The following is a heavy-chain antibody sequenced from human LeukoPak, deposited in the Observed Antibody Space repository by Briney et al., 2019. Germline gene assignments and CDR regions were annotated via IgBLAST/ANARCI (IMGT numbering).Heavy chain of an antibody. CDR3: AREGSEGLDY. D-gene: IGHD2-15*01. Sequence: SQTLSLTWASSGDSVSNKIAAWNWIRQSPSRGLEWMDRTYYRSKWYNDYAVSVKSRITINPDTSKKQSSLQLNSVTPEDTGVYYCAREGSEGLDYSGQGTLVTVSS. J-gene: IGHJ4*02. CDR1: GDSVSNKIAA. V-gene: IGHV6-1*01. CDR2: TYYRSKWYN.